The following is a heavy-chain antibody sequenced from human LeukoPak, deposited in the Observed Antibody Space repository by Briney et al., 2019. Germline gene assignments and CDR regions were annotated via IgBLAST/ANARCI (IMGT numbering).Heavy chain of an antibody. CDR1: GGTFSSYA. J-gene: IGHJ6*02. Sequence: ASVKVSCKASGGTFSSYAISWVRQATGQGLEWMGWMNPNSGNTGYAQKFQGRVTMTRNTSISTAYMELSSLRSEDTAVYYCARGGYYYGMDVWGQGTTVTVSS. CDR2: MNPNSGNT. CDR3: ARGGYYYGMDV. V-gene: IGHV1-8*02.